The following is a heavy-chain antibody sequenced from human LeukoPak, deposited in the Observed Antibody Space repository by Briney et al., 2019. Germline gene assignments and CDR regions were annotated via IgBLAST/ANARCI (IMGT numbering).Heavy chain of an antibody. J-gene: IGHJ3*02. V-gene: IGHV4-61*02. CDR2: IYTSGST. CDR1: GGSISSGSYY. Sequence: PSQTLSLTCTVSGGSISSGSYYWSWIRQPAGKGLEWIGRIYTSGSTNYNPSLKSRVTISVDTSKNQFSLKLSSVTAADTAVYYCARGATLLSDAFDIWGQGTMVTVSS. CDR3: ARGATLLSDAFDI.